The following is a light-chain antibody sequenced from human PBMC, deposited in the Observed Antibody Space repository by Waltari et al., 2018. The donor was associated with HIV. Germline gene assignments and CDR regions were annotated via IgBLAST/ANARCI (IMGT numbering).Light chain of an antibody. CDR1: QNIGDS. Sequence: DTQVTQSPSTLSAPKGDRVAITCRASQNIGDSLAWYQQKPGKAPKLLIHKASTLKIGVSSRFSGSGFGTEFILTIRNLQPDDFAIYYCQQYLDNWTFGQGTKV. CDR2: KAS. V-gene: IGKV1-5*03. J-gene: IGKJ1*01. CDR3: QQYLDNWT.